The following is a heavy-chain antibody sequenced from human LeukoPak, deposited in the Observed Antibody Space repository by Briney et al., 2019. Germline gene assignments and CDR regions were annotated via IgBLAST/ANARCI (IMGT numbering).Heavy chain of an antibody. Sequence: QSGGSLRLSCTASGFTFSSYWMHWVRQAPGKGLVWVSRINSDGSSTSYADSVKGRFTISRDNAKNTLYLQMNSLRAEDTAVYYCATNYGSGDKSPYYFDYWGQGTLVTVSS. CDR1: GFTFSSYW. V-gene: IGHV3-74*01. CDR3: ATNYGSGDKSPYYFDY. CDR2: INSDGSST. J-gene: IGHJ4*02. D-gene: IGHD3-10*01.